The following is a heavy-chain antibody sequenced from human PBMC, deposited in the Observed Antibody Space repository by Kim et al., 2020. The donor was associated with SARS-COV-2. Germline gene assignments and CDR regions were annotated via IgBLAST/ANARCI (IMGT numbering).Heavy chain of an antibody. Sequence: TSYNPSMKSRVTISLDTSKNQLSLKLTSVTAADTAVYYCASGGGYYREMRGGQGTLVTVSS. CDR2: T. D-gene: IGHD3-3*01. J-gene: IGHJ4*02. CDR3: ASGGGYYREMR. V-gene: IGHV4-59*09.